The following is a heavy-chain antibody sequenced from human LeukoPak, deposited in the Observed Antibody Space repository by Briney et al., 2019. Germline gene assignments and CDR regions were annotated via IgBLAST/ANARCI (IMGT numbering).Heavy chain of an antibody. V-gene: IGHV4-4*02. CDR2: IYHSGST. Sequence: SETLSLTCAVSGGSISSSNWWSWVRQPPGKGLEWIGEIYHSGSTNYNPSLKSRVTISVDTSKNQFSLKLNSVTAADTAVYYCARGTGELHLVYWGQGTLVTVSS. CDR1: GGSISSSNW. D-gene: IGHD1-26*01. J-gene: IGHJ4*02. CDR3: ARGTGELHLVY.